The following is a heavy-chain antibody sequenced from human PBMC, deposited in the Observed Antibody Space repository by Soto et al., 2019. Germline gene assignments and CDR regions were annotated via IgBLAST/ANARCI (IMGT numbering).Heavy chain of an antibody. CDR1: GFTFSSYG. CDR3: AKMGPGGVPIDY. J-gene: IGHJ4*02. Sequence: QVQLVESGGGVVQPGRSLRLSCAASGFTFSSYGMHWVRQAPGKGLEWVAVISYDGSNKYYADSVKGRFTISRDNSKNTLYLQMNSLRAEDTAVYYCAKMGPGGVPIDYWGQGTLVTVSS. CDR2: ISYDGSNK. D-gene: IGHD3-10*01. V-gene: IGHV3-30*18.